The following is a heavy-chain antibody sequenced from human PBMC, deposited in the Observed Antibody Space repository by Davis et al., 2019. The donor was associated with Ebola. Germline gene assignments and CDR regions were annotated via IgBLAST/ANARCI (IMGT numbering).Heavy chain of an antibody. D-gene: IGHD4-17*01. CDR1: GGPISSYY. Sequence: SEPLSLTCTASGGPISSYYWSWIRQPQGKGLEWIGYIYYSGSTYYNPSLKSRVTISVDTSKNQFCMKQSSVTAADTAVYYCARGNTVTTVWGQGTLVTVSS. J-gene: IGHJ4*02. CDR3: ARGNTVTTV. V-gene: IGHV4-59*04. CDR2: IYYSGST.